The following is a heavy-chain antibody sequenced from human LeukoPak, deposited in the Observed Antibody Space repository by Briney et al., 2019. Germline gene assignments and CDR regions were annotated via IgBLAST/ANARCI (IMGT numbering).Heavy chain of an antibody. V-gene: IGHV3-7*03. J-gene: IGHJ4*02. CDR2: INRDESEK. Sequence: GGSLRLSCAASGFSFSDYWMTWVRQAPGKALEWVANINRDESEKYYVDSVKGRFTISRDSPKNSLYLQMNNLRAEDTATYYCARGGYISSWYWVYWGQGTLVTVSS. CDR1: GFSFSDYW. D-gene: IGHD6-13*01. CDR3: ARGGYISSWYWVY.